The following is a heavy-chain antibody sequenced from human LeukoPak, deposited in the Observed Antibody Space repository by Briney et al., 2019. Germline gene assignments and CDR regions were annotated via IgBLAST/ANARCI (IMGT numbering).Heavy chain of an antibody. J-gene: IGHJ4*02. Sequence: PGGSLRLSCAASGFTFSSYAMSWVRQAPGKGLEYVSAISSNGGSTYYADSVKGRFTISRDNSKNTLYLQMSSLRAEDTAVYYCVKALAYHDRFDYWGQGTLVTVSS. V-gene: IGHV3-64D*06. D-gene: IGHD1-1*01. CDR1: GFTFSSYA. CDR2: ISSNGGST. CDR3: VKALAYHDRFDY.